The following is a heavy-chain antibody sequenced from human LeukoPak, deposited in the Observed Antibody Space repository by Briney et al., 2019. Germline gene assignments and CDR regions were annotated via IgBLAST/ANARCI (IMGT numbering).Heavy chain of an antibody. D-gene: IGHD5-18*01. Sequence: SVKVSCKASGGTFSSYAISWVRQAPGQGLEWMGGIIPIFGTANYAQKFQGRVTITADESTSTAYMELSSLRSEDTAVYYCARGYSGGYSYGYKAFYIWGQGTMVTVSS. J-gene: IGHJ3*02. CDR2: IIPIFGTA. V-gene: IGHV1-69*13. CDR3: ARGYSGGYSYGYKAFYI. CDR1: GGTFSSYA.